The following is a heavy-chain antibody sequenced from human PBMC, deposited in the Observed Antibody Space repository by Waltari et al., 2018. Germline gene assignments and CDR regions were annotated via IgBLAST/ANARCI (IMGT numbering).Heavy chain of an antibody. J-gene: IGHJ5*02. Sequence: QVKLQESGPGLVKPSQTLSLPCTVTGGSISSASSVWTWIRRPAGKGLEWIGYIYTSGSTNYNPALKGRVTISVDTSKNQFSLKLSSVTAADTAVYYCARDHSSGWAGWFDPWGQGTLVTVSS. CDR2: IYTSGST. V-gene: IGHV4-61*09. D-gene: IGHD6-19*01. CDR3: ARDHSSGWAGWFDP. CDR1: GGSISSASSV.